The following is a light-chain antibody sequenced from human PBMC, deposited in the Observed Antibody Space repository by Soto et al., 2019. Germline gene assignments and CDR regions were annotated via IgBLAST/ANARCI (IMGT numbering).Light chain of an antibody. Sequence: EIVLTQSPGTLSLSPGERATLSCRSSQSVSSSCLAWYQQKPSHAPRLLIYGASSRATGSPDRFSGSGSGTDFTLTISRLEPEDFAVYYCQQYGSSPTFGGGTKVDI. V-gene: IGKV3-20*01. CDR2: GAS. CDR3: QQYGSSPT. CDR1: QSVSSSC. J-gene: IGKJ4*01.